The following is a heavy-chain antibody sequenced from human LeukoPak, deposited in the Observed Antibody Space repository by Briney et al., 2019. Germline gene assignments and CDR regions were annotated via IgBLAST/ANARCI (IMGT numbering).Heavy chain of an antibody. J-gene: IGHJ6*03. CDR2: ISSYNGNT. CDR1: GYTFSTYS. Sequence: ASVKVSCKASGYTFSTYSVSWVRQAPGQGLEWMGWISSYNGNTHFAQKFQGRITMTTDTSTSTAYMELRSLRSDDTAVYYCARVYDFWSDYRYYMDVWGKGTTVTVSS. D-gene: IGHD3-3*01. V-gene: IGHV1-18*01. CDR3: ARVYDFWSDYRYYMDV.